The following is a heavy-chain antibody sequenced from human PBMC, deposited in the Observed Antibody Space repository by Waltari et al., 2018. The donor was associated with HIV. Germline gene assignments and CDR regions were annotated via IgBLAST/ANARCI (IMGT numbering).Heavy chain of an antibody. V-gene: IGHV4-39*01. D-gene: IGHD3-22*01. Sequence: QLQLQESGPGLVKPSETLSLTCTVSGGSISSSSYYWGWIRQPPGKGLEWIGSIYYSGRSYYNPSLKSRVTISVDTSKNQFSLKLSSVTAADTAVYYCARHSLTYYYDSSGYSVAFDYWGQGTLVTVSS. CDR3: ARHSLTYYYDSSGYSVAFDY. CDR1: GGSISSSSYY. J-gene: IGHJ4*02. CDR2: IYYSGRS.